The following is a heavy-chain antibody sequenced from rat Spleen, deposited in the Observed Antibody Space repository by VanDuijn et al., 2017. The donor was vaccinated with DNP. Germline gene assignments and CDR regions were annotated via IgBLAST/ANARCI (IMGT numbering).Heavy chain of an antibody. J-gene: IGHJ3*01. CDR3: ARPLYLLFFAY. Sequence: EVKLVESGGGLVQPGRSLKLSCAVSGLTFSDHNMAWVRQAPKKGLEWVATISYDGSTTYYRDSVKGRFTISRDNAKSTLYLQMDSLRSDDTATYYCARPLYLLFFAYWGQGTLVTVSS. V-gene: IGHV5-7*01. CDR2: ISYDGSTT. CDR1: GLTFSDHN. D-gene: IGHD1-2*01.